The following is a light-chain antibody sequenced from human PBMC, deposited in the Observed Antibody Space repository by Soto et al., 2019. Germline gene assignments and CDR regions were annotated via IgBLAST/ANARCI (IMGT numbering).Light chain of an antibody. J-gene: IGKJ4*01. CDR1: QSISSY. V-gene: IGKV1-39*01. CDR3: QQRYTTPLT. CDR2: AAS. Sequence: DIQMTQSPSSLSASLGDRATLTCGASQSISSYLNWYQQKPGKAPKLLIYAASSLQSGVPSRVTGSGSGTDFTLTISSLQTEDGATDYCQQRYTTPLTFGAGTKVDIK.